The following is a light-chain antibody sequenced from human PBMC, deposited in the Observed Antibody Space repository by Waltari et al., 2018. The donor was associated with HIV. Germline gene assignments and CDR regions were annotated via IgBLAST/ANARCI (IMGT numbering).Light chain of an antibody. CDR1: SSDVGGYIY. CDR2: VVS. CDR3: SSYTSSSTPWV. Sequence: QSVLTQPASVSGSPGQSITISCTGTSSDVGGYIYVSWDQQHPGKAPKLMIYVVSNRPSGVSNRFTGSKSGNTASLTISGLQAEDEADYYCSSYTSSSTPWVFGGGTKLTVL. J-gene: IGLJ3*02. V-gene: IGLV2-14*01.